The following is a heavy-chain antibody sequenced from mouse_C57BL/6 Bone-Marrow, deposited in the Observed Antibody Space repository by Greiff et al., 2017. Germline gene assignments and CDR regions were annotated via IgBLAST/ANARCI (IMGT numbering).Heavy chain of an antibody. Sequence: EVQLQQSGPGLVKPSQSLSLTCSVTGYSITSGYYWNWIRQFPGNQLGWVGYISSDGSNNYNPSLKNRISITLDTSKTPFFLKLKSVTTEDTATYYCARENGYYVWFAYWGQGTLVTVSA. CDR3: ARENGYYVWFAY. J-gene: IGHJ3*01. CDR2: ISSDGSN. D-gene: IGHD2-3*01. CDR1: GYSITSGYY. V-gene: IGHV3-6*01.